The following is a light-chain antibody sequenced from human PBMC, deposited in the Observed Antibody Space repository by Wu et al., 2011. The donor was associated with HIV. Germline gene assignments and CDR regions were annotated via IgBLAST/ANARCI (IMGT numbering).Light chain of an antibody. CDR3: QQYGSSPWT. CDR1: QSVRNN. Sequence: IVLTQSPGTLSLSPGERATLSCRASQSVRNNLAWYQQKPGQAPRLLIYGASSRATGIPDRFSGSGSGTDFTLTISRLEPEDFAVYYCQQYGSSPWTFGQGTKVEIK. J-gene: IGKJ1*01. V-gene: IGKV3-20*01. CDR2: GAS.